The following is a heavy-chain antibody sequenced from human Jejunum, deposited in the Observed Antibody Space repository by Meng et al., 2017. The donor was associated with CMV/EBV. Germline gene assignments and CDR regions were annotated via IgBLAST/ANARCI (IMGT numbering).Heavy chain of an antibody. Sequence: GYTLTTYGISWLRQAPGQGFEWMAWISGYNGETTYSQKFQGRVTTTTDTSTNTAYMELMSLKSDDTAVYYCARTTLDCTNGVCYEYWGQGTLVTVSS. J-gene: IGHJ4*02. CDR1: GYTLTTYG. CDR2: ISGYNGET. CDR3: ARTTLDCTNGVCYEY. D-gene: IGHD2-8*01. V-gene: IGHV1-18*01.